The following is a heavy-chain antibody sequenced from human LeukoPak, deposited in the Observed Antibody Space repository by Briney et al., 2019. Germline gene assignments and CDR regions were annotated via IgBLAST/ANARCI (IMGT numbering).Heavy chain of an antibody. CDR3: AKDGGRAAAGTVDS. J-gene: IGHJ4*02. D-gene: IGHD6-13*01. Sequence: PGGSLRLSCAASGFTFSNYAMHWVRQAPGKGLEWVAVVSSDGNSKYYADSMKGRFTISRDNSKNTLYLQINCLRADDTAVFYCAKDGGRAAAGTVDSWGQGALVTVSS. V-gene: IGHV3-30*18. CDR2: VSSDGNSK. CDR1: GFTFSNYA.